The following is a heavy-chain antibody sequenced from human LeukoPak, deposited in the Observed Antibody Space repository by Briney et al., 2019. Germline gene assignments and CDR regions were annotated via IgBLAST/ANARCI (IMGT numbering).Heavy chain of an antibody. Sequence: GGSLRLSCAASGFTFSSYAMSWVRQAPGKGLEWVSGITGSGGSAYYADSVKGRFTISRDNSQNTLYLQMDSLRAADTAVYFCASRYCSGGSCYNRYYFDYWGQVSLVTVSS. V-gene: IGHV3-23*01. J-gene: IGHJ4*02. CDR3: ASRYCSGGSCYNRYYFDY. CDR1: GFTFSSYA. D-gene: IGHD2-15*01. CDR2: ITGSGGSA.